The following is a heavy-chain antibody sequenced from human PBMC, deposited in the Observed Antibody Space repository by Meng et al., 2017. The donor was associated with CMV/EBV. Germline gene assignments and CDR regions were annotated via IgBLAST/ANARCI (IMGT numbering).Heavy chain of an antibody. CDR1: FTSYH. CDR2: INPADGGP. CDR3: AREYCTTYRRSYNPHWYDP. D-gene: IGHD2-8*01. Sequence: FTSYHGHWLRQAPGQGLEWVGMINPADGGPTYAQRFQGRVTMTSDTSTSTVYMDLRSLRSDDTALYFCAREYCTTYRRSYNPHWYDPWGQGTLVTVSS. J-gene: IGHJ5*02. V-gene: IGHV1-46*01.